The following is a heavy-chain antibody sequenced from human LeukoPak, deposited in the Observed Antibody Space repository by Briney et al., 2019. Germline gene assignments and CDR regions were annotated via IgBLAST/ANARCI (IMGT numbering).Heavy chain of an antibody. J-gene: IGHJ6*02. D-gene: IGHD3-9*01. V-gene: IGHV3-48*04. Sequence: SSTXXYADSVKGRFTISRDNAKNSLYLQMNSLRAEDTAVYYCARALGYDILTGYYSPYYYGMDVWGQGTTVTVSS. CDR3: ARALGYDILTGYYSPYYYGMDV. CDR2: SSTX.